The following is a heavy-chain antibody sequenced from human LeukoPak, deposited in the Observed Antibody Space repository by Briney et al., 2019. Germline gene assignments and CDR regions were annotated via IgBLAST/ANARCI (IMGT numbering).Heavy chain of an antibody. J-gene: IGHJ4*02. CDR1: GFTFSSYA. CDR3: ARGPDVYYDFWSGYYTGLDY. V-gene: IGHV3-23*01. CDR2: ISGSGGST. Sequence: GGSLRLSCAASGFTFSSYAMSWVRQAPGKGLGWVSAISGSGGSTYYADSVKGRFTISRDNSKNTLYLQMNSLRAEDTAVYYCARGPDVYYDFWSGYYTGLDYWGQGTLVTVSS. D-gene: IGHD3-3*01.